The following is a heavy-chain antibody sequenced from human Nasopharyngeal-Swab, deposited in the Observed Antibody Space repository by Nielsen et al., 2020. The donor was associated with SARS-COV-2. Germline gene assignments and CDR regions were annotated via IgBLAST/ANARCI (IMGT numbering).Heavy chain of an antibody. CDR3: ARDRWKISSWYHGFDY. Sequence: SVKVSCKASGGTFSSYAISWVRQAPGQGLEWMGGIIPIFGTANYAQKFQGRVTITADKSTSTAYMELSSLRSEDTAVYYCARDRWKISSWYHGFDYWGQGTLVTVSS. V-gene: IGHV1-69*06. CDR1: GGTFSSYA. CDR2: IIPIFGTA. J-gene: IGHJ4*02. D-gene: IGHD6-13*01.